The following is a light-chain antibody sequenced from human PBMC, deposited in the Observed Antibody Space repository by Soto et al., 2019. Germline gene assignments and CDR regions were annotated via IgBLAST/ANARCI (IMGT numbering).Light chain of an antibody. J-gene: IGKJ5*01. V-gene: IGKV3-15*01. CDR2: GAS. CDR1: QSVSSN. Sequence: EIVMTQSPATLSVSPGERATLSCRASQSVSSNLAWYQQKPGQAPRLLIYGASTRATGIPARFSRSGSGADFTLTIDRLEPEEFAVDYCQLYGTSPPVGKGTRRE. CDR3: QLYGTSPP.